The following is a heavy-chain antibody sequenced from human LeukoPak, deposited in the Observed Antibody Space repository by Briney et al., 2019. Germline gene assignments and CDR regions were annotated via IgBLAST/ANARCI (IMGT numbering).Heavy chain of an antibody. CDR3: ARDFGAAAGRSMEV. J-gene: IGHJ6*02. V-gene: IGHV3-53*01. CDR2: IYSGGSA. D-gene: IGHD6-13*01. CDR1: GFTVSSNY. Sequence: GGSLRLSCAASGFTVSSNYMSWVRQAPGKGLEWVSVIYSGGSAYYADSVKGGFTISRDNSKNTLYLQMTSLRAEDTAVYYCARDFGAAAGRSMEVWGQGTTVTVSS.